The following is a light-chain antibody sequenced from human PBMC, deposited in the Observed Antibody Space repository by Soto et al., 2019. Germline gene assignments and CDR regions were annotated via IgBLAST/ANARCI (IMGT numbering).Light chain of an antibody. J-gene: IGKJ5*01. V-gene: IGKV3-20*01. CDR3: QQYGSSPLVT. CDR1: QSVSSSY. Sequence: EIVLTQSPGTLSLSPGERATLSCRASQSVSSSYLAWYQQTPGQAPMLLIYGSSSRATGIPDRFSGSGAGTDFTLTISRLEPEEFAVYYCQQYGSSPLVTFGQGTRLEIK. CDR2: GSS.